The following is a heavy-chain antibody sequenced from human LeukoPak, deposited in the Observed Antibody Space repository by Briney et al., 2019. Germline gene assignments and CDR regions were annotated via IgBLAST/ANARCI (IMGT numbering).Heavy chain of an antibody. CDR3: AKDMEGRYNYYYYGMDV. J-gene: IGHJ6*02. V-gene: IGHV3-9*01. CDR1: GFTFDDYA. Sequence: GGSLRLSCAASGFTFDDYAMHWVRQAPGKGLEWVSGVSWNSGSIGYADSVKGRFTISRDNAKNSLYLQMNSLRAEDTALYYCAKDMEGRYNYYYYGMDVWGQGTTVTVSS. CDR2: VSWNSGSI. D-gene: IGHD1-1*01.